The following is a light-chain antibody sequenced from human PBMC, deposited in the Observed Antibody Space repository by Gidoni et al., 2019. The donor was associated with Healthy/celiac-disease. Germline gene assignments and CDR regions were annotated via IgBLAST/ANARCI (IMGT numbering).Light chain of an antibody. CDR1: QSVSSY. V-gene: IGKV3-11*01. Sequence: EIVLTQSPATLSLSPGERATLSCRASQSVSSYLAWYQQKPGQAPRLLIYDASNMATGIPARFSGSGSGTDFTLTISSLEPEDFAVYYCQQRSNWPPNTFXXXTKLEIK. CDR2: DAS. CDR3: QQRSNWPPNT. J-gene: IGKJ2*01.